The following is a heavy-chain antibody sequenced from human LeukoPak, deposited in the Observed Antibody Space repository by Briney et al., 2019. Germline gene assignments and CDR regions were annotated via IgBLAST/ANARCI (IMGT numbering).Heavy chain of an antibody. Sequence: SEALSLTCAVSGGSISSSNWWSWVRQPPGKGLEWIGEIYHSGSTNYNPSLKSRVTISVDKSKNQFSLKLSSVTAADTAVYYCAVRRSSSSSWYWFDPWGQGTLVTVSS. V-gene: IGHV4-4*02. J-gene: IGHJ5*02. CDR3: AVRRSSSSSWYWFDP. CDR1: GGSISSSNW. CDR2: IYHSGST. D-gene: IGHD6-6*01.